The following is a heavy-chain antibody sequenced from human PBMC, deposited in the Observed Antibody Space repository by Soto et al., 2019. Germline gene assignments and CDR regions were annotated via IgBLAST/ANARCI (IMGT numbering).Heavy chain of an antibody. CDR2: IGGSGGST. Sequence: HPGGSLRLSCAASGFTFSSYAMSWVRQAPGKGLEWVSAIGGSGGSTYYVDSVKGRFTISRDNSKNTLYLQMNSLRAEDTAVYYCAKDVIAVGSQERATYGLDVWGQGTTVTVSS. CDR1: GFTFSSYA. D-gene: IGHD6-19*01. V-gene: IGHV3-23*01. J-gene: IGHJ6*02. CDR3: AKDVIAVGSQERATYGLDV.